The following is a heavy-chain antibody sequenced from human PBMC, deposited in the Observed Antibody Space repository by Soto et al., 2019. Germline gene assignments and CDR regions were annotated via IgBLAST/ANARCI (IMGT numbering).Heavy chain of an antibody. CDR3: TKVWQHGS. V-gene: IGHV3-23*01. J-gene: IGHJ5*02. D-gene: IGHD6-13*01. CDR2: INTSGGSS. CDR1: GFTFSSFA. Sequence: EVQRLESGGGLLQPGGSLRLSCAASGFTFSSFAMNWVRQAPGKGLECVSTINTSGGSSHYADSVKGRFTISRDNSKNTLSLQMSDLRADDTAVYYCTKVWQHGSWGQGTLVTVSS.